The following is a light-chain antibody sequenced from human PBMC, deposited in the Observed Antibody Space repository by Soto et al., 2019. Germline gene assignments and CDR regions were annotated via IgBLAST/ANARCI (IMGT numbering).Light chain of an antibody. CDR1: QSVSSN. CDR2: DIS. CDR3: QQYNSWPLT. V-gene: IGKV3D-15*01. Sequence: ETVMTQSPATLSVSPGERATLSCRASQSVSSNLAWYQQKPGQPPRLLIYDISTRATGIPTRFSGSGSGTEFTLTISSLQSEDFAVYYSQQYNSWPLTFGGGTKV. J-gene: IGKJ4*01.